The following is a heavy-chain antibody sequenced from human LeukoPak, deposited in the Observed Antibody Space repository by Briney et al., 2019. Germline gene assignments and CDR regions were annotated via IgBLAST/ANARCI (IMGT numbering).Heavy chain of an antibody. D-gene: IGHD3-10*01. V-gene: IGHV4-59*08. CDR1: GGSISSYY. CDR2: IYYSGST. Sequence: SETLSLTCTVSGGSISSYYWSWIRQPPGKGLEWIGYIYYSGSTNYNPSLKSRVTISVDTSKNQFSLKLSSVTAADTAVYYCARATYYYGSGSYSFDYWGQGTLVTVSS. J-gene: IGHJ4*02. CDR3: ARATYYYGSGSYSFDY.